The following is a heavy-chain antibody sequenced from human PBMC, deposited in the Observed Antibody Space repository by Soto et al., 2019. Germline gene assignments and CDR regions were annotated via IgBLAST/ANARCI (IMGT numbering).Heavy chain of an antibody. D-gene: IGHD2-2*02. J-gene: IGHJ6*02. CDR3: NRGQGAPIGDYYDHGMDV. V-gene: IGHV3-73*01. Sequence: PGVSLRLSCAASGFTFNNAWMSWVRQASGKGLEWVGRIRSRANNYATSSAASVKGRFKFSRDDSKNTAYLQMSTLKTEDTAVYYCNRGQGAPIGDYYDHGMDVWGQGTTVTVSS. CDR1: GFTFNNAW. CDR2: IRSRANNYAT.